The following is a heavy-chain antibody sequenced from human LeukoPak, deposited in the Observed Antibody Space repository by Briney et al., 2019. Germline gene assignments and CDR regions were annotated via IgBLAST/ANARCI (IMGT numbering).Heavy chain of an antibody. CDR2: IRSKAYGGTT. Sequence: PGRSLRLSCTASGFTFGDYAMSWVRQAPGKGLEWVGSIRSKAYGGTTEYAASVKGRFTISRDDSKSIAYLQMNSLKTEDTAVYYCTRSYGFWSGYFDYWGQGTLVTVSS. V-gene: IGHV3-49*04. CDR1: GFTFGDYA. CDR3: TRSYGFWSGYFDY. J-gene: IGHJ4*02. D-gene: IGHD3-3*01.